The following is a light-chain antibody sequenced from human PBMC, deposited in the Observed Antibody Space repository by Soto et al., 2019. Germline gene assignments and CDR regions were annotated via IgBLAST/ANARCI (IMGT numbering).Light chain of an antibody. CDR1: QSVINN. V-gene: IGKV3-15*01. CDR2: AAT. Sequence: DIVVTQSPATLSVSPGERATLSCRASQSVINNLAWYQEKSGQTPRLLIYAATTRATGVPARFSGSGSGTEFTLTISSLQSEDFAVYYCQQYNNWPPLTFGGGTKVEIK. CDR3: QQYNNWPPLT. J-gene: IGKJ4*01.